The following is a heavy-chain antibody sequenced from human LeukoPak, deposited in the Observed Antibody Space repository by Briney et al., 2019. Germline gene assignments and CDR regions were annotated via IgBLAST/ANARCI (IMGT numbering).Heavy chain of an antibody. CDR3: ARDFARFGELLPHDY. J-gene: IGHJ4*02. CDR2: ISAYNGNT. V-gene: IGHV1-18*01. CDR1: GYIFTSYG. D-gene: IGHD3-10*01. Sequence: GASVKVSCLASGYIFTSYGIRWVRQAPGQGLDWVGLISAYNGNTNYAQELQGRVTMTTDTSTSTAYMELRNLRSDDTAVYYCARDFARFGELLPHDYWGQGALVTVSS.